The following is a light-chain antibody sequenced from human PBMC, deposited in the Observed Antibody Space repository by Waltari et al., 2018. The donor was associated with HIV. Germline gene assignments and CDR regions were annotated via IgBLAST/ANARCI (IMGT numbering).Light chain of an antibody. V-gene: IGLV2-14*01. CDR2: DVT. J-gene: IGLJ2*01. CDR3: SPYISSTTSHVV. CDR1: SSDVGRYHY. Sequence: QSALTQPASVSGSPGQSITISCPGTSSDVGRYHYVSWYQQQPGKIPKLMLYDVTNQPPGGSHRCSASKTCSTSSLTISARQAEDEADYYCSPYISSTTSHVVFGGGTKLTVV.